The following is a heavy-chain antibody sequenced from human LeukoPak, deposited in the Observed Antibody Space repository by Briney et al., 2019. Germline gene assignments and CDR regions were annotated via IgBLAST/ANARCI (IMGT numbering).Heavy chain of an antibody. J-gene: IGHJ5*02. V-gene: IGHV3-74*01. Sequence: GGSLRLSCEASGFTLSRYWMHWVRQAPGKGLVWVSLINSDGSSTNYADSVKGRFTISRDNAKNTVYLQMNSLRAEDTAVYYCARTNSGGFDPWGQGTLVTSPQ. CDR3: ARTNSGGFDP. CDR2: INSDGSST. D-gene: IGHD2-21*01. CDR1: GFTLSRYW.